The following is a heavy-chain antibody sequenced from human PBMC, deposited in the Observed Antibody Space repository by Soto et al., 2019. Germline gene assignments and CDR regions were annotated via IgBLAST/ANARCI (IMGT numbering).Heavy chain of an antibody. CDR3: AREGAATANYGMDV. CDR2: ISPYDDNT. Sequence: ASVKVSCKASGYTFNSYGISWVRQAPGQGLEWMGWISPYDDNTNYAQNLQGRVTMTTDTSTRTAYMELRSLRSDDTAVYYCAREGAATANYGMDVWGQGTTVTVSS. CDR1: GYTFNSYG. D-gene: IGHD2-15*01. V-gene: IGHV1-18*01. J-gene: IGHJ6*02.